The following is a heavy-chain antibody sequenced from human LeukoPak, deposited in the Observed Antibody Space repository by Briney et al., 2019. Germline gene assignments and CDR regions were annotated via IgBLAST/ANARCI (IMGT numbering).Heavy chain of an antibody. J-gene: IGHJ3*02. CDR1: GGSFSGYY. D-gene: IGHD3-16*01. V-gene: IGHV4-34*01. Sequence: SETLSLTCAVYGGSFSGYYWSWIRQPPGKGLEWIGEINHSGSTNYNPSLKSRVTISVDTSKNQFSLQLSSVTAADTAVYFCARDPGGGYKDDALDIWGQGTMVTVSS. CDR2: INHSGST. CDR3: ARDPGGGYKDDALDI.